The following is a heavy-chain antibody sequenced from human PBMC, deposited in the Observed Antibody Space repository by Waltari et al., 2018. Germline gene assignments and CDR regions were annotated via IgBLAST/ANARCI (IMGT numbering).Heavy chain of an antibody. J-gene: IGHJ4*02. CDR1: GYSISSGYY. Sequence: QVQLQESGPGLVKPSETLSLTCTVSGYSISSGYYWGWIRPPPGKGLEWIGSIYHSGSTYYNPSLKSRVTISVDTSKNQFSLKLSSVTAADTAVYYCARRGGNCSGGSCYERFDYWGQGTLVTVSS. V-gene: IGHV4-38-2*02. CDR3: ARRGGNCSGGSCYERFDY. D-gene: IGHD2-15*01. CDR2: IYHSGST.